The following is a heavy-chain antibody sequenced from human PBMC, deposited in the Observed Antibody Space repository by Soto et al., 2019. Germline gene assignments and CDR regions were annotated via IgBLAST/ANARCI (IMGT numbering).Heavy chain of an antibody. D-gene: IGHD6-6*01. Sequence: GASVKVSCKASGGTFSSYAISWVRQAPGQGLEWMGGIIPIFGTANYAQKFQGRVTITADESTSTAYIELSSVTAADTAVYYCASTNSSSGRGHFDYWGQGTLVTVSS. CDR3: ASTNSSSGRGHFDY. V-gene: IGHV1-69*13. CDR2: IIPIFGTA. CDR1: GGTFSSYA. J-gene: IGHJ4*02.